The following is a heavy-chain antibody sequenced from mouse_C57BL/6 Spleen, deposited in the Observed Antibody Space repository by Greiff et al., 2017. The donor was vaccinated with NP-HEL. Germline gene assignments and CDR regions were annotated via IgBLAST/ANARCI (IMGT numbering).Heavy chain of an antibody. J-gene: IGHJ2*01. CDR2: INPNNGGT. CDR3: ASSTMVTTGYYFDY. D-gene: IGHD2-2*01. Sequence: VQLQQSGPELVKPGASVKISCKASGYTFTDYYMNWVKQSHGKSLEWIGDINPNNGGTSYNQKFKGKATLTVDKSSSTAYMELRSLTSEDSAVYYCASSTMVTTGYYFDYWGQGTTLTVSS. CDR1: GYTFTDYY. V-gene: IGHV1-26*01.